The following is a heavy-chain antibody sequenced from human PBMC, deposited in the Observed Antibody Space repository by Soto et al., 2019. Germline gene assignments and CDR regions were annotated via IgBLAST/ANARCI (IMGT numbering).Heavy chain of an antibody. CDR3: ARFATYYYDSSGYYPTGWFDP. CDR2: IYYSGST. D-gene: IGHD3-22*01. CDR1: GGSISSYY. V-gene: IGHV4-59*08. J-gene: IGHJ5*02. Sequence: SETLSLTCTVSGGSISSYYWSWIRQPPGKGLEWIGYIYYSGSTNYNPSLKSRVTISVDTSKNQFSLKLSSVTAADTAVYYCARFATYYYDSSGYYPTGWFDPWGQGTLVTVSS.